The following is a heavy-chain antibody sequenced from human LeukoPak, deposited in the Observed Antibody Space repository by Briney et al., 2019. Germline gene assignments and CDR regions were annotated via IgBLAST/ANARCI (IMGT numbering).Heavy chain of an antibody. CDR2: IYTSGRT. CDR1: GGSISSGSYY. D-gene: IGHD6-19*01. Sequence: SETLSLTCAVSGGSISSGSYYWSWIRQPAGKGLEWIGRIYTSGRTNYNPSLKRPVTISVDTSNNQFSLKLSSVTAADTAVYYCARTPSHSSGWYVYYYYMDVWGKGTTVTVSS. V-gene: IGHV4-61*02. J-gene: IGHJ6*03. CDR3: ARTPSHSSGWYVYYYYMDV.